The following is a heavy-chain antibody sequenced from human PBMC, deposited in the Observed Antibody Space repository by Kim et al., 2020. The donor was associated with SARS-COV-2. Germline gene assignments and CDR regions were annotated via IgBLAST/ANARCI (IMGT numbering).Heavy chain of an antibody. CDR3: ARGGYYDSSGYTLLLYYFDY. Sequence: SVKVSCKASGGTFSSYAISWVRQAPGQGLEWMGGIIPIFGTANYAQKFQGRVTITADESTSTAYMELSSLRSEDTAVYYCARGGYYDSSGYTLLLYYFDYRGQGTLVTVSS. J-gene: IGHJ4*02. V-gene: IGHV1-69*13. CDR2: IIPIFGTA. D-gene: IGHD3-22*01. CDR1: GGTFSSYA.